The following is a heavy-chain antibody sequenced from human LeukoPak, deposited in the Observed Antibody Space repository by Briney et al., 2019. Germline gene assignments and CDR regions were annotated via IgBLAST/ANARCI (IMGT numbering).Heavy chain of an antibody. V-gene: IGHV1-18*04. CDR3: ARALYSDSSGYYPGLDH. CDR1: GYTFTGYY. J-gene: IGHJ4*02. Sequence: ASVKVSCKASGYTFTGYYMHWVRQAPGQGLEWVGWISNYNGDTRYAQKFQGRVTMTTDTSTRTSNMELRNLGSDDTAVYYCARALYSDSSGYYPGLDHWGQGTLVTVSS. CDR2: ISNYNGDT. D-gene: IGHD3-22*01.